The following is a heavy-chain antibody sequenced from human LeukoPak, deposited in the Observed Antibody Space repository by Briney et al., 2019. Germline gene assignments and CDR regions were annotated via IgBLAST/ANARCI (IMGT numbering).Heavy chain of an antibody. CDR3: AKELFHYYDSSGYPKGFDY. Sequence: PGGSLRLSCAASGFTFGSYGMHWVRQAPGKGLEWVAVIWYDGSNKYYADSVKGRFTISRDNSKNTLYLQMNSLRAEDTAVYYCAKELFHYYDSSGYPKGFDYWGQGTLVTVSS. J-gene: IGHJ4*02. CDR2: IWYDGSNK. V-gene: IGHV3-33*06. D-gene: IGHD3-22*01. CDR1: GFTFGSYG.